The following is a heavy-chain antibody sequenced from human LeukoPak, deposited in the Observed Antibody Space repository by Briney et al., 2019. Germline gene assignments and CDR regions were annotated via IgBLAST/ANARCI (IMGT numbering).Heavy chain of an antibody. CDR1: GFTFSSYS. CDR2: ISSGGSCI. Sequence: GGSLRLSCAASGFTFSSYSMNWVRQAPGKGLEWVSSISSGGSCIYYADSMKGRFIISRDNAKKSLFLQMNSLRAEDTAVYYCAGGQEQPDYWGQGTLVTVSS. D-gene: IGHD6-13*01. J-gene: IGHJ4*02. CDR3: AGGQEQPDY. V-gene: IGHV3-21*01.